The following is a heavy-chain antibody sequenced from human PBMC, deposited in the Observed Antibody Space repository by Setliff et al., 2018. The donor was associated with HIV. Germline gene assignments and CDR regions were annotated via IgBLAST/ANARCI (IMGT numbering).Heavy chain of an antibody. V-gene: IGHV3-23*01. CDR3: AKEQVPAAIQFHYYYMDV. Sequence: PGGSLRLSCAASGFTFSSYAMSWVRQAPGKGLDWVSAISSSGGSTYYADSVKGRFTISRDNSKNTLYLQMSSLRAEDTAVYYCAKEQVPAAIQFHYYYMDVWGKGTTVTVSS. D-gene: IGHD2-2*01. CDR2: ISSSGGST. J-gene: IGHJ6*03. CDR1: GFTFSSYA.